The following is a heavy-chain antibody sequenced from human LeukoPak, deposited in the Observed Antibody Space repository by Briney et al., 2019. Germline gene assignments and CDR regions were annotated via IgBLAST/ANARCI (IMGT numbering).Heavy chain of an antibody. J-gene: IGHJ6*02. Sequence: PGGSLRLSCAGSGFTFSSYAMHWVRQAPGKGLEWVAVISYDGSNKYYADSVKGRFTISRDNSKNTLYLQMNSLRAEDTAVYYCARGPRISGGNPGHGMDVWGQGTTVTVSS. CDR3: ARGPRISGGNPGHGMDV. D-gene: IGHD4-23*01. V-gene: IGHV3-30-3*01. CDR2: ISYDGSNK. CDR1: GFTFSSYA.